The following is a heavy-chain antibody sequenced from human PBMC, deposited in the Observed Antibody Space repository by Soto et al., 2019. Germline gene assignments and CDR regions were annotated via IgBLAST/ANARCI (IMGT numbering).Heavy chain of an antibody. CDR3: ARVPSGWYTRSRYNWFDP. V-gene: IGHV4-34*01. J-gene: IGHJ5*02. CDR2: INHSGST. CDR1: GGSFSGYY. Sequence: SETLSLTCAVYGGSFSGYYWSWIRQPPGKGLEWIGEINHSGSTNYNPSLKSRVTISVDTSKNQFSLKLSSVTAADTAVYYCARVPSGWYTRSRYNWFDPWGQGTLVTVSS. D-gene: IGHD6-19*01.